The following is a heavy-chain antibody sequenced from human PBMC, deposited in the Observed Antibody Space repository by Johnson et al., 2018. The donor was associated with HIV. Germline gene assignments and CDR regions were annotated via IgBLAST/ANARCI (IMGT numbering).Heavy chain of an antibody. V-gene: IGHV3-38-3*01. D-gene: IGHD6-19*01. J-gene: IGHJ3*02. CDR2: ISGGST. Sequence: VQLVESGGGVVQPERSLRLSCAASGFTVSSNEMRWVRQAPGQGLEWVSSISGGSTYYADSRKGRFTISRDNSKNTLYLQMNSLRAEDTAVYYCAKVGTGYTSSSVGAFDIWGQGTMVTVSS. CDR1: GFTVSSNE. CDR3: AKVGTGYTSSSVGAFDI.